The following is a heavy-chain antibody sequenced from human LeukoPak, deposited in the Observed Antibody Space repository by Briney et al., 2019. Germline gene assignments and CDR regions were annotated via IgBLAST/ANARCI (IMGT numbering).Heavy chain of an antibody. CDR2: INHSGST. CDR3: ARATLVGATCFDY. J-gene: IGHJ4*02. CDR1: GGSFSGYY. D-gene: IGHD1-26*01. Sequence: PSETLSLTCAVYGGSFSGYYWSWIRQPPGKGLEWIGEINHSGSTNYNPSLKSRVTISVDTSKNQFSLKLSSVTAADTAVYYCARATLVGATCFDYWGQGTLVTVSS. V-gene: IGHV4-34*01.